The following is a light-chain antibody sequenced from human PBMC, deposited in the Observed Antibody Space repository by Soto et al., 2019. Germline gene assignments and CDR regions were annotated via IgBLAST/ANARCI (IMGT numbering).Light chain of an antibody. J-gene: IGKJ4*02. CDR3: QHYNTYST. Sequence: DIQMTQSPSTLSASVGDRVIITCRASQNIGNLLAWYQQKPGTAPNLLIYKASILEDGVQSRFSGSGSGTEFTLTISSLQPDYFATYYCQHYNTYSTFGGGTKVEIK. CDR1: QNIGNL. CDR2: KAS. V-gene: IGKV1-5*03.